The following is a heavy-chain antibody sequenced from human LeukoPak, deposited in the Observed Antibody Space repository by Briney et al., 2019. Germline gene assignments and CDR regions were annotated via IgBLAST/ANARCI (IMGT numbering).Heavy chain of an antibody. CDR1: GGSFSGYY. CDR2: INHSGST. V-gene: IGHV4-34*01. Sequence: PSETLSLTCAVYGGSFSGYYWSWICQPPGKGLEWIGEINHSGSTNYNPSLKSRVTISVDTSKNQFSLKLSSVTAADTAVYYCARRYYYYYMDVWGKGTTVTVSS. J-gene: IGHJ6*03. CDR3: ARRYYYYYMDV.